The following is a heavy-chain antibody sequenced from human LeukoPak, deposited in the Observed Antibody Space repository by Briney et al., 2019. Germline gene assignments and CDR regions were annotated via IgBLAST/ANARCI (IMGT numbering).Heavy chain of an antibody. V-gene: IGHV4-4*07. CDR2: IYTSGST. J-gene: IGHJ4*02. CDR3: ARGHCSSTSCPIDY. Sequence: SETLSLTCTVSGGSISSYYWSWIRQPAGKGLEWIGRIYTSGSTNYNPSLKSRVTMSVDTSKNQFSLKLSSVTAADTAVYYCARGHCSSTSCPIDYLGQGTLVTVSS. CDR1: GGSISSYY. D-gene: IGHD2-2*01.